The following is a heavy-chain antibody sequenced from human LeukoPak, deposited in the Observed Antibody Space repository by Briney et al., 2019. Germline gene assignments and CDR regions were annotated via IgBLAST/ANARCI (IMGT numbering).Heavy chain of an antibody. CDR2: MNPNSGNT. J-gene: IGHJ4*02. CDR3: ARAGFLYSSSWLFDY. V-gene: IGHV1-8*03. CDR1: GYTLTSYD. Sequence: ASLKFSCKASGYTLTSYDINWVRQATGQGLEWMGWMNPNSGNTGYAQKFQGRVTITRNTSISTAYMELSSLRSEDTAVYYCARAGFLYSSSWLFDYWGQGTLVTVSS. D-gene: IGHD6-13*01.